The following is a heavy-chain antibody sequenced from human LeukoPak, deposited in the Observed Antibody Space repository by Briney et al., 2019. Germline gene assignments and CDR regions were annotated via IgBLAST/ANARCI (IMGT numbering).Heavy chain of an antibody. CDR1: GYTLTELS. Sequence: GASVKVSCKVSGYTLTELSMHWVRQAPGKGLEWMVGFDPEDGETIYAQKFQGRVTMTEDTSTDTAYMELSSLRSEDTAVYYCAKSRRGDGYDLYYYYGMDVWGQGTTVTVSS. V-gene: IGHV1-24*01. D-gene: IGHD5-12*01. CDR2: FDPEDGET. J-gene: IGHJ6*02. CDR3: AKSRRGDGYDLYYYYGMDV.